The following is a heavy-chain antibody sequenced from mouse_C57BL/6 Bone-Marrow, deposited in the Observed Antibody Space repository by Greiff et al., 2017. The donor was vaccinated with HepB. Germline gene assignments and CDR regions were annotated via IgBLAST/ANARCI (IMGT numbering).Heavy chain of an antibody. D-gene: IGHD1-1*01. Sequence: VQLQQSGAELVRPGTSVKVSCKASGYAFTNYLIEWVKQRPGQGLEWIGVSNPGSGGTNYNEKFKGKATLTADKSSSTAYMQLSSLTSEDSAVYFCAREDYGSSPDYWGQGTTLTVSS. CDR2: SNPGSGGT. V-gene: IGHV1-54*01. J-gene: IGHJ2*01. CDR1: GYAFTNYL. CDR3: AREDYGSSPDY.